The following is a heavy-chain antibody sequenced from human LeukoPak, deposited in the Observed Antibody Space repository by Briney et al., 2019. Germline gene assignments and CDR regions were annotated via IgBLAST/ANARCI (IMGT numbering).Heavy chain of an antibody. Sequence: PGRSLRLSCAASGFTLSSYAMHWVRQAPGKGLEWVAVISYDGSNKYYADSVKSRFTISRDNSKNTLYLQMNSLRAEDTAVYYCARASYSSNSYGGGWFDPWGQGTLVTVSS. J-gene: IGHJ5*02. D-gene: IGHD6-13*01. V-gene: IGHV3-30*01. CDR3: ARASYSSNSYGGGWFDP. CDR1: GFTLSSYA. CDR2: ISYDGSNK.